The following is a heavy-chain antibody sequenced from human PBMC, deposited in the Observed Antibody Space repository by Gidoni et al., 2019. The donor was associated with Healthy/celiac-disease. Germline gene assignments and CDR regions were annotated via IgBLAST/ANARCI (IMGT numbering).Heavy chain of an antibody. CDR3: AKDIRSGYYYGAFDI. Sequence: EVQLVESGGGLVQPGRSLRLSCAASGFTFDDYAMHWVRQAPGKGLEWVSGISWNSGSIGYADSVKGRFTISRDNAKNSLYLQMNSLRAEDTALYYCAKDIRSGYYYGAFDIWGQGTMVTVSS. J-gene: IGHJ3*02. CDR2: ISWNSGSI. D-gene: IGHD3-22*01. V-gene: IGHV3-9*01. CDR1: GFTFDDYA.